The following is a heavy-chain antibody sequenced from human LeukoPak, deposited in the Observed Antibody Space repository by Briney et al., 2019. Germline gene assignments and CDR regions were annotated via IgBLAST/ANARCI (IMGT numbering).Heavy chain of an antibody. CDR1: GYTFTSYY. V-gene: IGHV1-46*01. J-gene: IGHJ5*02. D-gene: IGHD1-1*01. CDR3: ASTTTRNWFDP. CDR2: INPSGGDT. Sequence: GASVKASCKASGYTFTSYYMHWVRQAPEQGLEWMGIINPSGGDTNYAQKFQGRVTMTRDTSISTAYMELSRLRSDDTAVYYCASTTTRNWFDPWGQGTLVTVSS.